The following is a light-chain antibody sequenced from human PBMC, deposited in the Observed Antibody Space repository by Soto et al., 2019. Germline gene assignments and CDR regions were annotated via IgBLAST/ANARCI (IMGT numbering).Light chain of an antibody. V-gene: IGLV2-14*01. J-gene: IGLJ2*01. CDR2: EVS. CDR3: RSYTSSSTPV. CDR1: SSDVGGYNY. Sequence: QSALTQPASVSGSPGQSITISCTGTSSDVGGYNYVSWYQQHPDKAPKLMIYEVSNRPSGVSNRFSGSKSGNTASLTISGLQAEDEADHHCRSYTSSSTPVFGGGTKLTVL.